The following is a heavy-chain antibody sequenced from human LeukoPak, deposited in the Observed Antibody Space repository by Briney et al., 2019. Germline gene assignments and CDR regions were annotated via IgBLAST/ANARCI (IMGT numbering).Heavy chain of an antibody. J-gene: IGHJ3*02. CDR3: ARVTSSGYYDSSAFDI. CDR2: VYKTGIT. CDR1: GGSIGSDY. D-gene: IGHD3-22*01. V-gene: IGHV4-59*08. Sequence: SETLSLICTVSGGSIGSDYWTWIRQPPGEALEWIGDVYKTGITNYNPSLKSRVTISVDTSKNQFSLKLSSVTAADTAVYYCARVTSSGYYDSSAFDIWGQGTMVTVSS.